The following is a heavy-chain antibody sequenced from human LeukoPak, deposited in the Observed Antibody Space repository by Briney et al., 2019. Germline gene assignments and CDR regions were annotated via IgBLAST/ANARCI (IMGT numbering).Heavy chain of an antibody. CDR3: APPPYYYEANGYSVA. Sequence: SETLSLTCTVSGGSISSYYWSWIRQPAGKGLEWIGRIYTSGSTNYNPSLKSRVTMSVDTSKNQFSLNLSSVTAADTAVYYCAPPPYYYEANGYSVAWGQGTLVTVSS. J-gene: IGHJ5*02. D-gene: IGHD3-22*01. CDR1: GGSISSYY. CDR2: IYTSGST. V-gene: IGHV4-4*07.